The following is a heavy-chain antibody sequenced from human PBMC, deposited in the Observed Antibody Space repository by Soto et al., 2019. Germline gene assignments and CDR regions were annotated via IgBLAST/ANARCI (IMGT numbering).Heavy chain of an antibody. Sequence: QAQLQESGPGLVKPSETMSLTCIVCGASISTYYWSWIRQPPGKGLGWLGYIFYTGSPNYTPSLKSRGTVSVDTSKHQFSLNLNSVTAADTALYYCAREGRDCSGGTCYRSWYFDLWGRGSLVTVSS. CDR3: AREGRDCSGGTCYRSWYFDL. CDR1: GASISTYY. CDR2: IFYTGSP. V-gene: IGHV4-59*01. J-gene: IGHJ2*01. D-gene: IGHD2-15*01.